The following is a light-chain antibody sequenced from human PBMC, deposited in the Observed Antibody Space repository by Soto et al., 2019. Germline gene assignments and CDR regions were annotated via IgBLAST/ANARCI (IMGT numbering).Light chain of an antibody. CDR1: SNDVGSYNR. J-gene: IGLJ2*01. CDR3: SSFTSSSTLV. CDR2: EVS. Sequence: QSALTQPPSVSGSPGQSVTISCTGTSNDVGSYNRVSWYQQPPGTAPKLIIYEVSNRPSGVPDRFSGSKSGNTASLTISGLQAEDEADYYCSSFTSSSTLVFGGGTKVTVL. V-gene: IGLV2-18*02.